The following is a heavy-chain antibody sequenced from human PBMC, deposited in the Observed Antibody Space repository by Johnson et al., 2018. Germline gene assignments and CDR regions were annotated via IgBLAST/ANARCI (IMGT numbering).Heavy chain of an antibody. J-gene: IGHJ3*02. CDR3: TKEGSDVDMAMTLGTFHI. Sequence: QVQLVQSGAEVKKPGSSVKVSCKASGGTFNSYTISWVRQAPGQGLEWMGRVIPSLGITKSAQKFPDRLPISADTSATTAYMELSSLTSEDTAVYYCTKEGSDVDMAMTLGTFHIWGQGTLVTVSS. D-gene: IGHD5-24*01. CDR2: VIPSLGIT. CDR1: GGTFNSYT. V-gene: IGHV1-69*04.